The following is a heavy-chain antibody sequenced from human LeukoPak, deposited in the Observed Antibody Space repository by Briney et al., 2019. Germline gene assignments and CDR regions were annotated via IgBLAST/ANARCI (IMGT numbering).Heavy chain of an antibody. J-gene: IGHJ4*02. CDR2: ISYDGSNK. Sequence: GGSPRLSCAASGFTFSSYAMHWVRQAPGKGLEGVAVISYDGSNKYYADSVKGRFTISRDNSKNTLYLQMNSLRAEDTAVYYCARDRGGDITGSPNYYFDYWGQGTLVTVSS. CDR3: ARDRGGDITGSPNYYFDY. D-gene: IGHD1-20*01. CDR1: GFTFSSYA. V-gene: IGHV3-30-3*01.